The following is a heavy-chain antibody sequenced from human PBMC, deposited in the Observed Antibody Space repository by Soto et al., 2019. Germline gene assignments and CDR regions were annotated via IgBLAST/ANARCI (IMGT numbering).Heavy chain of an antibody. CDR1: GYSFTSYW. V-gene: IGHV5-51*01. CDR3: AGLVDRKSEMDTMAYAFDI. D-gene: IGHD5-18*01. Sequence: GESLKISCKGSGYSFTSYWIGWVRQMPGKGLEWMGIIYPGDSDTRYSPAVQGQVTISADESISTAYVQWSSLKASDTAMYYCAGLVDRKSEMDTMAYAFDIWGQGTMVTVSS. CDR2: IYPGDSDT. J-gene: IGHJ3*02.